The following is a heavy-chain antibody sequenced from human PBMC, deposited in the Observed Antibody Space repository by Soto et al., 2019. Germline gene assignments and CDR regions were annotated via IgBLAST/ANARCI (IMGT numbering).Heavy chain of an antibody. Sequence: SETLSLTCTVSGGSISSSSYYWGWIRQSPGKGLEWIGSVSYSGSTYYNPSLKSRVSIFVDTPENQLSLKLSSVTAADTAIYYCASRKREEDCSANSCYVRYWGQGTLVTVSS. CDR2: VSYSGST. D-gene: IGHD2-2*01. CDR3: ASRKREEDCSANSCYVRY. J-gene: IGHJ4*02. V-gene: IGHV4-39*01. CDR1: GGSISSSSYY.